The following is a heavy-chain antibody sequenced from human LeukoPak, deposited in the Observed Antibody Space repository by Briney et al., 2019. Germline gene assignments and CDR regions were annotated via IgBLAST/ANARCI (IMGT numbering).Heavy chain of an antibody. D-gene: IGHD2-15*01. CDR2: IKQDGSEK. V-gene: IGHV3-7*04. J-gene: IGHJ4*02. CDR3: ARASLCSGGNCYFLDF. Sequence: PGGSLRLSCAASGFTFSSYWMSWVRQAPGKGLEWVANIKQDGSEKYYVDSVKGRFTISRDSTKNSMYLQMNSLRAEDTALYYCARASLCSGGNCYFLDFWGQGTLVTVSS. CDR1: GFTFSSYW.